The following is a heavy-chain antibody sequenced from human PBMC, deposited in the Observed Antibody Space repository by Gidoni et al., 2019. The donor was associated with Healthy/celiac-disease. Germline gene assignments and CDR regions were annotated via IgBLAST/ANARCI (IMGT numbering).Heavy chain of an antibody. Sequence: QVQLQESGPGLVKPSQTLSLTCTVSGGSISSGTYYWSWIRQPAGKGLEWIGRIYTSGSTNYNPSLKSRVTISVDTSKNQFSLKLSSVTAADTAVYYCARALVDTIFGVAGFDYWGQGTLVTVSS. CDR1: GGSISSGTYY. D-gene: IGHD3-3*01. J-gene: IGHJ4*02. CDR3: ARALVDTIFGVAGFDY. CDR2: IYTSGST. V-gene: IGHV4-61*02.